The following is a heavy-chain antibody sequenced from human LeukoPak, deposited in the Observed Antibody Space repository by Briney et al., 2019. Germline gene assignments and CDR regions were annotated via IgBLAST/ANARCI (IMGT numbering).Heavy chain of an antibody. J-gene: IGHJ5*02. CDR3: ARAAYYYGSGSYWFDP. Sequence: SETLSLTCTVSGGSISSYYWSWIRQPPGKGLEWIGYIYYSGSTNYNPSLESRVTISVDTSKNQFSLKLSSVTAADTAVYYCARAAYYYGSGSYWFDPWGQGTLVTVSS. V-gene: IGHV4-59*01. CDR1: GGSISSYY. D-gene: IGHD3-10*01. CDR2: IYYSGST.